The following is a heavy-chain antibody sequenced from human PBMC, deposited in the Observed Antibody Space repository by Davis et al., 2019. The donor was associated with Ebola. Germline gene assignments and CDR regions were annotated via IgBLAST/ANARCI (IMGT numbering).Heavy chain of an antibody. Sequence: ASVKVSCKASGYTFTSYAMNWVRQAPGQGLEWMGWINSGNGNTEYSQKFQGRVTITRDTSATTAYMELSSLRSEDTAVYYCARDRLEISSGLGYWGQGTLVTVSS. CDR3: ARDRLEISSGLGY. CDR2: INSGNGNT. V-gene: IGHV1-3*01. J-gene: IGHJ4*02. D-gene: IGHD3-22*01. CDR1: GYTFTSYA.